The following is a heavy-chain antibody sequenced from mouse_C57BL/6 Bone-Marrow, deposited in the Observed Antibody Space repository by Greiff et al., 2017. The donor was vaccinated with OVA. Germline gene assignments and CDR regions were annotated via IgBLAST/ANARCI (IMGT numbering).Heavy chain of an antibody. V-gene: IGHV1-55*01. D-gene: IGHD3-3*01. CDR3: AREGDEDWYFDV. CDR2: IYPGSGST. CDR1: GYTFTSYW. Sequence: QVQLQQPGAELGKPGASVKMSCKASGYTFTSYWITWVKQRPGQGLEWIGDIYPGSGSTNYNEKFKSKATLTVDTSSSTAYMQLSSLTSEDSAVYYCAREGDEDWYFDVWGTGTTVTVSS. J-gene: IGHJ1*03.